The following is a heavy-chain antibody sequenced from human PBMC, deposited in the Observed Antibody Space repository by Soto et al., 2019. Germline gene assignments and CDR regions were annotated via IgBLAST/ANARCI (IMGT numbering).Heavy chain of an antibody. J-gene: IGHJ4*02. Sequence: GASVKVSGKASGYTFSDYYIHWVRQAPGQGLEWMGWINPNSGGTKYAPKFQGGVTMTRDTSITTAYMELSRLRSGDTAVYYCAREPATAKPEGVDFWGQGTLVTV. CDR1: GYTFSDYY. CDR3: AREPATAKPEGVDF. CDR2: INPNSGGT. V-gene: IGHV1-2*02. D-gene: IGHD1-1*01.